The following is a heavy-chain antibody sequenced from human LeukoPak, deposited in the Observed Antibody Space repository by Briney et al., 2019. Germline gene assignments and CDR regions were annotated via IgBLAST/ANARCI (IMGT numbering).Heavy chain of an antibody. CDR3: ASPNTTSYYRAFDI. D-gene: IGHD2/OR15-2a*01. CDR2: IYQSGST. J-gene: IGHJ3*02. V-gene: IGHV4-38-2*02. Sequence: SETLSLTCTVSGYSISSGYYWGWIRPPPGKGLEWIGSIYQSGSTYYNPSLKSRVTISADTSKNQISLRLSSVTAADTAFYYCASPNTTSYYRAFDIWGQGTMVTVSS. CDR1: GYSISSGYY.